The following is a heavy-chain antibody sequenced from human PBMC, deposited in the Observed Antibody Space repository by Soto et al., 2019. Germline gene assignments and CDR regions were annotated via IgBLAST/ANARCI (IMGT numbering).Heavy chain of an antibody. V-gene: IGHV4-31*03. CDR3: ARGSTTSPYFYYGMDV. J-gene: IGHJ6*02. CDR1: GASLSGGGFY. D-gene: IGHD2-2*01. Sequence: QVQLQESGPGLVKPSQTLSLTCTVSGASLSGGGFYWSWIRHHPERGLEWIGNIYYTGNTHYSPSLKSRVSISVDTSKNQLSLKLTSVTAADTAVYYCARGSTTSPYFYYGMDVWGQGTTVTASS. CDR2: IYYTGNT.